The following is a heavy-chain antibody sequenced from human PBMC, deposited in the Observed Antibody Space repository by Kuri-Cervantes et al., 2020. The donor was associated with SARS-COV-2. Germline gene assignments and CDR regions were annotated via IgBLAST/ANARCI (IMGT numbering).Heavy chain of an antibody. CDR1: GGSISSYYW. D-gene: IGHD6-13*01. Sequence: TLSLTCTVSGGSISSYYWSWIRQPPGKALEWLARIDWDDDKYYSTSLKTRLTISKDTSKNQVVLTMTNMDPVDTATYYCARIRHSSSWYYYYYYMDVWGKGTTVTVSS. J-gene: IGHJ6*03. CDR2: IDWDDDK. V-gene: IGHV2-70*11. CDR3: ARIRHSSSWYYYYYYMDV.